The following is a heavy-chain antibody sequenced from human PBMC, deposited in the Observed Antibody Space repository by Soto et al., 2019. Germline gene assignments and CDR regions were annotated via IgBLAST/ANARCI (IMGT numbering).Heavy chain of an antibody. CDR2: INPSGGST. CDR1: GYTFTSYY. CDR3: AREIRPGGLLRGRWFDP. D-gene: IGHD3-10*01. Sequence: QVQLVQSGAEVKKPGASVKVSCKASGYTFTSYYMHWVRQAPGQGLEWMGIINPSGGSTSYAQKFQGTVTMTRDTSTSTVYMELSSLRSEDTAVYYCAREIRPGGLLRGRWFDPWGQGTLVTVSS. V-gene: IGHV1-46*01. J-gene: IGHJ5*02.